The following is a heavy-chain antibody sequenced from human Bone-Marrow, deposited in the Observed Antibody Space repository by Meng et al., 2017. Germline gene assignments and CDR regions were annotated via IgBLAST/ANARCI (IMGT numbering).Heavy chain of an antibody. V-gene: IGHV7-4-1*02. CDR1: GYTFTRFA. Sequence: ASVKVFCKASGYTFTRFAMNWVRQAPGQGLEWMGWINTNTGNPTYAHGFTGRLVFSLDTPVSTAYLQISSLKADDTAVYYCARDPGAGYFDYWGQGALVTVSS. D-gene: IGHD7-27*01. CDR2: INTNTGNP. CDR3: ARDPGAGYFDY. J-gene: IGHJ4*02.